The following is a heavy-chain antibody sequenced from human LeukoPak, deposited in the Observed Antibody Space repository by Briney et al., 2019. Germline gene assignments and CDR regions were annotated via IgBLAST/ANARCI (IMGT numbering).Heavy chain of an antibody. CDR1: GGTFSSYA. V-gene: IGHV1-18*01. D-gene: IGHD3-22*01. J-gene: IGHJ4*02. Sequence: ASVKVSCKASGGTFSSYAISWVRQAPGQGLEWMGWISAYNGNTNYAQKFQGRITMTTDTSTSTAYMELRSLRSDDTAVYSCARDHYYYDSSGLIEGDYWGQGTLVTVSS. CDR3: ARDHYYYDSSGLIEGDY. CDR2: ISAYNGNT.